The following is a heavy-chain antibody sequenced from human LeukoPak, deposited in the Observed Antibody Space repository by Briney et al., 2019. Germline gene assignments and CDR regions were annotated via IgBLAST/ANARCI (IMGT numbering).Heavy chain of an antibody. D-gene: IGHD3-10*01. V-gene: IGHV4-34*01. J-gene: IGHJ6*02. CDR1: GGSFSGYY. Sequence: PSETLSLTCAVYGGSFSGYYWSWIRQPPGKGLEWIGEINHSGSTNYNPPLKSRVTISVDTSKNQFSLKLSSVTAADTAVYYCATTRITMVRGADYGMDVWGQGTTVTVSS. CDR3: ATTRITMVRGADYGMDV. CDR2: INHSGST.